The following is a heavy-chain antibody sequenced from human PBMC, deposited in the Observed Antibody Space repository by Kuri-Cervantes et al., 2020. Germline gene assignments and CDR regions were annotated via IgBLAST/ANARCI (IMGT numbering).Heavy chain of an antibody. CDR3: ARDHRYSSSWYNYYYYYMDV. V-gene: IGHV3-74*01. CDR2: INSDGSST. D-gene: IGHD6-13*01. J-gene: IGHJ6*03. Sequence: GGFLRLSCAASGFRFSSYWMLWVRQAPGKGLVWVSRINSDGSSTRYADSVKGRFTISRDNPKNTLYLQMNSLRAEDTAVYYCARDHRYSSSWYNYYYYYMDVWGKGTTVTVSS. CDR1: GFRFSSYW.